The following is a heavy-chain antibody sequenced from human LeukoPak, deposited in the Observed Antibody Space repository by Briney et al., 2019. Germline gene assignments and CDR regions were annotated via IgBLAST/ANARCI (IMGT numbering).Heavy chain of an antibody. J-gene: IGHJ6*03. D-gene: IGHD6-19*01. Sequence: SETLSLTCTVSGGSISSSSYYWGWIRQPPGKGLEWIGSIYYSGSTYYNPSLKSRVTISVDTSRNQFSLKLSSVTAADTAVYYCARGPPYSSGWYRSLGYYYYYMDVWGKGTTVTVSS. CDR1: GGSISSSSYY. V-gene: IGHV4-39*07. CDR2: IYYSGST. CDR3: ARGPPYSSGWYRSLGYYYYYMDV.